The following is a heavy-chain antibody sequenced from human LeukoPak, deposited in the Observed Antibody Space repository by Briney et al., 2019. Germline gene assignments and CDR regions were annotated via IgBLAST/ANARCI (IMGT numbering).Heavy chain of an antibody. CDR1: GGSISSGGYY. CDR2: IYFSGTT. V-gene: IGHV4-61*08. D-gene: IGHD4-17*01. CDR3: AREDPQTTVPEGLDV. Sequence: SETLSLTCTVSGGSISSGGYYWSWIRQHPGKGLEWIGYIYFSGTTNINPSLKSRVTISVDMSKNQFSLKLSSVTAADTAVYYCAREDPQTTVPEGLDVWGQGTTVNVSS. J-gene: IGHJ6*02.